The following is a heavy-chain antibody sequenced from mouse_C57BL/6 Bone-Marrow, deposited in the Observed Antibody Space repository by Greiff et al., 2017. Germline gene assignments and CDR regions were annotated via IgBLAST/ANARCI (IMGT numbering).Heavy chain of an antibody. D-gene: IGHD3-2*02. Sequence: QVQLQQPGAELVKPGASVKLSCKASGYTFTSYWMQWVKQRPGQGLEWIGEIDPSDSYTNYSQKFKGKATLTVDTSSSTAYMQLSSLTSEDSAVYYCARSTGYVDYFDYWGQGTTLTVCS. CDR3: ARSTGYVDYFDY. CDR1: GYTFTSYW. J-gene: IGHJ2*01. V-gene: IGHV1-50*01. CDR2: IDPSDSYT.